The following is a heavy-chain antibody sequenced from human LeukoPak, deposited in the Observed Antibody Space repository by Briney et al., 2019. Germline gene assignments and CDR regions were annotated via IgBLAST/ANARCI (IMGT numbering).Heavy chain of an antibody. CDR1: GYTFTGYY. CDR3: ARKAGPTVTSDTKLDP. V-gene: IGHV1-2*02. J-gene: IGHJ5*02. Sequence: ASVKVSCKASGYTFTGYYMHWVRQAPGQGLERMGWINPNSGGTNYAQKFQGRVTMTRDTSISTAYMELSRLRSDDTAVYYCARKAGPTVTSDTKLDPWGQGTLVTVSS. D-gene: IGHD4-17*01. CDR2: INPNSGGT.